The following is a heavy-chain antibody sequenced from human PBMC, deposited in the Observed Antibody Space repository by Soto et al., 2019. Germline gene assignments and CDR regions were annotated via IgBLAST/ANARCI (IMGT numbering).Heavy chain of an antibody. V-gene: IGHV3-11*01. CDR3: ASGWEQLDYFDY. Sequence: AGSLRLSCPASGFLSPAYSINWVRPVPGGGLEWVAFISSGGAVTYDADSVKGRFTVSRDNTENTVHLQMNSLGAEDTAMYYCASGWEQLDYFDYWGQGTLVTVSS. J-gene: IGHJ4*02. D-gene: IGHD1-1*01. CDR2: ISSGGAVT. CDR1: GFLSPAYS.